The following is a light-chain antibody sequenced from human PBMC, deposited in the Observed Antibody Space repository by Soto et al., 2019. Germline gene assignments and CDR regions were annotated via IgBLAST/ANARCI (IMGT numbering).Light chain of an antibody. CDR1: QGISSW. J-gene: IGKJ5*01. Sequence: DIQMTQSPSSVSASVGDTVTNTCRASQGISSWLGWYQQKPGKAPNLLIYAASTLQSGVPSRFSGSGSGTDFTLTISSLQPEDFATDYCQQANSFPVTFGQGTRLEIK. V-gene: IGKV1-12*01. CDR3: QQANSFPVT. CDR2: AAS.